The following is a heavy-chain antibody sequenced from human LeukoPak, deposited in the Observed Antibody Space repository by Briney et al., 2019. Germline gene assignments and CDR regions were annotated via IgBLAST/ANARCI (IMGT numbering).Heavy chain of an antibody. D-gene: IGHD5-18*01. CDR3: ASVGYSYGFGFGY. J-gene: IGHJ4*02. V-gene: IGHV3-48*03. CDR2: ISSGGSSL. Sequence: PGGSLRLSCAASGFTFSSYEMNWVRQAPGKGLESVSYISSGGSSLNYADSVKGRFAISRDNAKSSLYLQMNSLRAEDTAVYYCASVGYSYGFGFGYWGQGTLVTVSS. CDR1: GFTFSSYE.